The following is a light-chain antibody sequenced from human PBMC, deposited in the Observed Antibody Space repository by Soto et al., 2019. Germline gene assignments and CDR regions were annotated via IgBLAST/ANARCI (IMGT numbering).Light chain of an antibody. CDR2: DAS. CDR1: QDITKY. V-gene: IGKV1-33*01. J-gene: IGKJ2*03. CDR3: QQCDSFPFS. Sequence: DIQMTQSPSSLSASVGDRVTISCQASQDITKYLNWYQQKPGKAPKALIYDASNLETGVPSRFSGSGSGTHFTFTSSSLQPEDIATYYCQQCDSFPFSFGQGTKLEIK.